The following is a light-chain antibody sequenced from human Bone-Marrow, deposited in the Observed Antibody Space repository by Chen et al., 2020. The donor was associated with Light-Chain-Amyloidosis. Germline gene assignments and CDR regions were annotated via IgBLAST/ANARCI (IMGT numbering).Light chain of an antibody. CDR3: CSYAGSYSLYV. V-gene: IGLV2-11*01. CDR2: DVS. CDR1: SSDVGGYDF. Sequence: QAALTPPRSVSGSPGQSVSISCTGTSSDVGGYDFVSWYQKHPVKAPKLMIYDVSKRPSGVPDRFSGSKSGNTASLTISGLQADDEADYYCCSYAGSYSLYVFGSGTKVTVL. J-gene: IGLJ1*01.